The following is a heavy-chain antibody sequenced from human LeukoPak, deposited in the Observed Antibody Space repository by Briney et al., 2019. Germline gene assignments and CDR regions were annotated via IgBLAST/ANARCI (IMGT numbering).Heavy chain of an antibody. V-gene: IGHV3-7*01. CDR1: GFSFSSFW. J-gene: IGHJ4*02. CDR2: IKEDGSEK. D-gene: IGHD3-10*01. Sequence: GGSLRLSCAAAGFSFSSFWMSWVRQAPGKGLEWVANIKEDGSEKYYVDSVKGRFTISRDNAKNSLYLQMNSLRAEDTAVYYCARDRITMVRGVGYWGQGTLVTVSS. CDR3: ARDRITMVRGVGY.